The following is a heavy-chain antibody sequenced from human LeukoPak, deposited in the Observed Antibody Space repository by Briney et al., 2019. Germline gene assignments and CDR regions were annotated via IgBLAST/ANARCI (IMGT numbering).Heavy chain of an antibody. CDR1: GFTFSSYS. CDR3: AREGRSEYYGMDV. J-gene: IGHJ6*02. V-gene: IGHV3-21*01. CDR2: ISSSSSYI. Sequence: GGSLRLSCAASGFTFSSYSMNWVRQAPGKGLEWVSSISSSSSYIYYADSVKGRFTISRDNAKNSLYLQMISLRAEDTAVYYCAREGRSEYYGMDVWGQGTTVTVSS.